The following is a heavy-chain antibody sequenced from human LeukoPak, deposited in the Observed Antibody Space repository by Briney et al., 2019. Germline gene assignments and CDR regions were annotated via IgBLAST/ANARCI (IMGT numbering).Heavy chain of an antibody. V-gene: IGHV3-33*01. CDR3: ARDLNREDFDY. J-gene: IGHJ4*02. D-gene: IGHD1-14*01. CDR2: IRFDGSAE. Sequence: GGSLRLSCAASGFSFSSYDMHWVRQAPGKGLEWVAIIRFDGSAEYYGDSVKGRFTVSRDNSKNTLYLQMDSLRVEDTAVYYCARDLNREDFDYWGQGTLVAVSS. CDR1: GFSFSSYD.